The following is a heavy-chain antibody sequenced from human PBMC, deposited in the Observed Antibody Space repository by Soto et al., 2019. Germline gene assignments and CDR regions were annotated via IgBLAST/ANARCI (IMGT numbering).Heavy chain of an antibody. CDR2: ISWNSGSI. CDR3: AKDLYSAAGTIGY. V-gene: IGHV3-9*01. D-gene: IGHD6-13*01. CDR1: GFTFDDYA. J-gene: IGHJ4*02. Sequence: EVQLVESGGGLVQPGRSLRLSCAASGFTFDDYAMHWVRQAPGKGLEWVSGISWNSGSIGYVDSVKGRFTISRDNAKNSLYLQMNSLRTEDTALYYCAKDLYSAAGTIGYWGQGTLVTVSS.